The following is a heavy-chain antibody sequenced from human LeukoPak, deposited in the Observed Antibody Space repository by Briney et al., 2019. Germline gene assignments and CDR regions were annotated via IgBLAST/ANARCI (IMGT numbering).Heavy chain of an antibody. V-gene: IGHV3-30*04. Sequence: GGSLRLSCAASGFTFSSYTMNWVRQAPGKGLEWVAVISYDGSNKYYADSVKGRFTISRDNSKNTLYLQMNSLRAEDTAVYYCSSGWLFGYWGQGTLVTVSS. CDR1: GFTFSSYT. CDR2: ISYDGSNK. D-gene: IGHD3-10*01. J-gene: IGHJ4*02. CDR3: SSGWLFGY.